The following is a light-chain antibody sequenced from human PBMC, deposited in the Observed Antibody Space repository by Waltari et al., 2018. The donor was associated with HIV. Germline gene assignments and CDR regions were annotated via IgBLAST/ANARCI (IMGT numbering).Light chain of an antibody. CDR2: RKT. CDR3: QVWDSSPV. J-gene: IGLJ3*02. V-gene: IGLV3-9*01. Sequence: SYELTQPLSVSVALGQTARITCGGSNVESKNVHWYQQKTGQAPVLVIYRKTRRPSGIPDRFSASNSGNTATLTISRAQAGDGADYYCQVWDSSPVFGGGTKLTVL. CDR1: NVESKN.